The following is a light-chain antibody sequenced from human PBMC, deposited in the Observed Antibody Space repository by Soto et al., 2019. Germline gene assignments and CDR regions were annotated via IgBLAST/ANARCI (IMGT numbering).Light chain of an antibody. CDR3: LQDYNYRLT. J-gene: IGKJ4*01. CDR2: AAS. Sequence: AIQMTQSPSSLSASVGDRVTITCRASQGIRNDLGWYQQKPGKAPKLLIYAASSLQSGVPSRFSGSGSGTDFTLTISSLQAEDFATYYCLQDYNYRLTFGGGTKVEIK. V-gene: IGKV1-6*01. CDR1: QGIRND.